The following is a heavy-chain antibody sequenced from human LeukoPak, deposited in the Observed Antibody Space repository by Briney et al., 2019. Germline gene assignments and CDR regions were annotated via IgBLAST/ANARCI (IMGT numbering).Heavy chain of an antibody. CDR1: GYTFTNYA. CDR2: INAGSGYT. Sequence: GASVKVSCKASGYTFTNYAMHWVRQAPGQRLEWMGWINAGSGYTKYSQRFQGRVTIARDTSASTAYMELSSLYSEDTAIYYCARERFGALDYWGRGTLVTVSS. CDR3: ARERFGALDY. D-gene: IGHD3-16*01. V-gene: IGHV1-3*01. J-gene: IGHJ4*02.